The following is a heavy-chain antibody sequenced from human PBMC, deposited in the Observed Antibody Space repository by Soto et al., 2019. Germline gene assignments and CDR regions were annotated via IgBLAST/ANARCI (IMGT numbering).Heavy chain of an antibody. Sequence: PSETLSLTCTVSGGSISSYYRSWIRQPPGKGLEWIGYIYYSGSTNYNPSLKSRVTISVDTSKNQFSLKVSSVPAEDTAVYYFERRYGGNFGYWGKGHLVIVSS. CDR1: GGSISSYY. J-gene: IGHJ4*02. V-gene: IGHV4-59*01. CDR2: IYYSGST. CDR3: ERRYGGNFGY. D-gene: IGHD4-17*01.